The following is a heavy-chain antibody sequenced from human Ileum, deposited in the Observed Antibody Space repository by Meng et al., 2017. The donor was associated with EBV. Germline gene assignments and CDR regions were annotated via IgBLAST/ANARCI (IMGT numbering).Heavy chain of an antibody. Sequence: QVHLQESGPDLVKPSGTLSTTCTGSCDSISSNSWWNWVRQPPGKGLEWIGDIYHSGDSNYNPSLKSRVTISLDNSNNQFSLTLSSVTAADTAVYYCARDPIPVPGRNFDYWGQGTLVTVSS. J-gene: IGHJ4*02. CDR1: CDSISSNSW. V-gene: IGHV4-4*02. D-gene: IGHD6-19*01. CDR2: IYHSGDS. CDR3: ARDPIPVPGRNFDY.